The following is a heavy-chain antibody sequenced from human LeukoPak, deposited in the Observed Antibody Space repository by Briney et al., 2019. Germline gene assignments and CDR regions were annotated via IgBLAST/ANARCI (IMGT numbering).Heavy chain of an antibody. CDR1: GYTFTSYA. V-gene: IGHV7-4-1*02. Sequence: ASVKVSCKASGYTFTSYAMNWVRQAPGQGLEWMGWINTNTGNPTYAQGFTGRFVVSLDTSVSTAYLQISSLKAEDTAVYYCARDPYSGTYGDTYYYYMDVWGKGTTVTISS. CDR3: ARDPYSGTYGDTYYYYMDV. J-gene: IGHJ6*03. CDR2: INTNTGNP. D-gene: IGHD1-26*01.